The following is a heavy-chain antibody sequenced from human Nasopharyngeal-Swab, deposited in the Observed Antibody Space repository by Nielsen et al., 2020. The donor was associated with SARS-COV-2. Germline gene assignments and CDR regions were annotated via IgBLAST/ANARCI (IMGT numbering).Heavy chain of an antibody. CDR2: TLYRSKWYN. V-gene: IGHV6-1*01. CDR1: GDSVSSHSAG. Sequence: SETLSLTCAISGDSVSSHSAGWNWIRQSPSRGLEWLGRTLYRSKWYNDYAESVKSRIAVNPDTSKNQFSLQLNSVTPEDTAVYYCARGRDFPFDSWGPGTLVTGSS. D-gene: IGHD3-3*01. CDR3: ARGRDFPFDS. J-gene: IGHJ4*02.